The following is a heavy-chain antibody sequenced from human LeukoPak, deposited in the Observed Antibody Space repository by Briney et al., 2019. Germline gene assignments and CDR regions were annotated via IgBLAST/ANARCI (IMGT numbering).Heavy chain of an antibody. CDR2: ISAYNGNT. CDR1: GYTFTSYG. J-gene: IGHJ5*02. D-gene: IGHD2-2*02. Sequence: ASVKVSCKASGYTFTSYGIGWVRQAPGQGLEWMGWISAYNGNTNYAQRLQGRVTMTTDTSTSTAYMELRSLRSDDTAVYYCARDGGYCSSTSCYSSNWFDPWGQGTLVTVSS. CDR3: ARDGGYCSSTSCYSSNWFDP. V-gene: IGHV1-18*01.